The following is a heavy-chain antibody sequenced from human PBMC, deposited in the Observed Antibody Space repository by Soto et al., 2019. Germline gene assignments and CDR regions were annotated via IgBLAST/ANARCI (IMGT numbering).Heavy chain of an antibody. J-gene: IGHJ6*02. Sequence: PGGSLRLSCAASGFTFSSYGMHWVRQAPGKGLEWVAVIWYDGSNKYYADSVKGRLTISRDNSKNTLYLQMNSLRAEDTAVYYCAREFHTSCYTSCYYYGMDVWGQGTTVTVSS. V-gene: IGHV3-33*01. CDR3: AREFHTSCYTSCYYYGMDV. CDR1: GFTFSSYG. CDR2: IWYDGSNK. D-gene: IGHD2-2*02.